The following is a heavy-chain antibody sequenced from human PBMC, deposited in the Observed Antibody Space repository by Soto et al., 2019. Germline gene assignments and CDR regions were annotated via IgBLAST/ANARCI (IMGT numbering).Heavy chain of an antibody. CDR2: IIPIFGTA. D-gene: IGHD5-12*01. V-gene: IGHV1-69*13. CDR1: GGTFSSYA. CDR3: ARDGYNYYYYGMDV. Sequence: SVKVSCKASGGTFSSYAISWVRQAPGQGLEWMGGIIPIFGTANYAQKFQGRVTITADESTSTAYMELSSLRSEDTAVYYCARDGYNYYYYGMDVWGQGNTVTVS. J-gene: IGHJ6*02.